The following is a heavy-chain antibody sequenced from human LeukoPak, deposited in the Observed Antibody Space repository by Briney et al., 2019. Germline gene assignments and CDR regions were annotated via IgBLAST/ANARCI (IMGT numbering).Heavy chain of an antibody. CDR2: ISGSGGST. CDR3: AKGQKYYYDSSGYWYYFDY. D-gene: IGHD3-22*01. Sequence: GGSLRLSCAASGFTFSSYAMSWVRQAPGKWLDWVSAISGSGGSTYYADSVKGRFTISRDNSKNTLYPQMNSLRAEDTAVYYCAKGQKYYYDSSGYWYYFDYWGQGTLVTVSS. J-gene: IGHJ4*02. CDR1: GFTFSSYA. V-gene: IGHV3-23*01.